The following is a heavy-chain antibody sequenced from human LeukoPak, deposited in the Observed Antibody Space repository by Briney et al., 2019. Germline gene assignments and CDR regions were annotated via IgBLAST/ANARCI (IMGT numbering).Heavy chain of an antibody. D-gene: IGHD4-23*01. CDR3: ARDGDGGNSGWYFDL. J-gene: IGHJ2*01. Sequence: SETLSLTCTVSGGSISSYYWSWIRQPPGKGLEWIGYIYYSGSTNYNPSLKSRVTISVDTSKNQFSLKLSSVTAADTAVYYCARDGDGGNSGWYFDLWGRGTLVTVSS. CDR1: GGSISSYY. V-gene: IGHV4-59*01. CDR2: IYYSGST.